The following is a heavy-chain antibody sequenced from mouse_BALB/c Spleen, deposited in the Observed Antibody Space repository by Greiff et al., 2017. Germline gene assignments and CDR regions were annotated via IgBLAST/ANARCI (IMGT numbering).Heavy chain of an antibody. CDR2: INPSTGYT. CDR3: ASVYYGYDDGVGYAMDY. Sequence: QVQLQQSGAELAKPGASVKMSCTASGYTFTSYWMHWVKQRPGQGLEWIGYINPSTGYTEYNQKFKDKATLTADKSSSTAYMQLSSLTSEDSAVYYCASVYYGYDDGVGYAMDYWGQGTSVTVSS. J-gene: IGHJ4*01. V-gene: IGHV1-7*01. CDR1: GYTFTSYW. D-gene: IGHD2-2*01.